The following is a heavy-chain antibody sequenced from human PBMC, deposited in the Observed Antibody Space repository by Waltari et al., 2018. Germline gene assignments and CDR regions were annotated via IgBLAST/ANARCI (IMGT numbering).Heavy chain of an antibody. D-gene: IGHD2-21*02. V-gene: IGHV4-59*01. Sequence: QVQLQESGPGLVKPSATLSLTCPVPGGSISNYHWSGLRQPPGTVLEWIGYIYYGGGTNTTPSLKSRVTISVDTSKKQFSLKLGSVTAADTAVYYGARGGVGTWFDPWGQGTLVTVSS. J-gene: IGHJ5*02. CDR1: GGSISNYH. CDR3: ARGGVGTWFDP. CDR2: IYYGGGT.